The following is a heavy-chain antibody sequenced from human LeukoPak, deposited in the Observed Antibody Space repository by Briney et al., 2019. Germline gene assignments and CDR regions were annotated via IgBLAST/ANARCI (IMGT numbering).Heavy chain of an antibody. CDR2: TYFTGTA. V-gene: IGHV4-59*01. CDR3: EREGPQTTVPEVMYV. J-gene: IGHJ6*04. CDR1: GGSISTYY. D-gene: IGHD4-17*01. Sequence: KPWPCLSPARSLSGGSISTYYSRSIRHLPGKWREWIGYTYFTGTANYNPYLRSRITISVDASRNQISLRLSSETAADTAVYYCEREGPQTTVPEVMYVGGGGPTVIVSS.